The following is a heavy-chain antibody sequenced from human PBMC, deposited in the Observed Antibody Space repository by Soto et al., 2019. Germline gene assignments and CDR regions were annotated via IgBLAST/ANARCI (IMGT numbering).Heavy chain of an antibody. CDR3: ATDRTGYYGMDV. V-gene: IGHV1-2*02. CDR1: GYTFTGYY. Sequence: VASVKVSCKASGYTFTGYYMHWVRQAPGQGLEWMGWINPNSGGTNYAQKFQGRVTMTRDTSISTAYMELSRLRSDDTAVYYCATDRTGYYGMDVWGQGTTVTVSS. CDR2: INPNSGGT. J-gene: IGHJ6*02.